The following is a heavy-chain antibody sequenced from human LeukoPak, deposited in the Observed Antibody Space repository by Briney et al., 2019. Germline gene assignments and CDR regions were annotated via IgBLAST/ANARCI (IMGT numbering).Heavy chain of an antibody. CDR2: IIPIFGTA. J-gene: IGHJ4*02. V-gene: IGHV1-69*01. Sequence: SVKVSCKASGGTFSSYAVSWVRQAPGQGLEWMGGIIPIFGTANYAQRFQGRVTITADESTSTAYMELSSLRSEDTAVYYCARDPARSGYSYGYSDYWGQGTLVTVSS. CDR3: ARDPARSGYSYGYSDY. CDR1: GGTFSSYA. D-gene: IGHD5-18*01.